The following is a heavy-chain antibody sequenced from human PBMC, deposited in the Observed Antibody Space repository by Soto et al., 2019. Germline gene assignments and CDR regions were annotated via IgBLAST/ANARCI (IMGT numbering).Heavy chain of an antibody. V-gene: IGHV4-34*01. CDR1: GGSFSGYY. CDR3: ARARVGGYCSSTSCPRRHGYYYYYYMDV. D-gene: IGHD2-2*01. CDR2: INHSGST. J-gene: IGHJ6*03. Sequence: SETLSLTCAVYGGSFSGYYWSWIRQPPGKGLEWIGEINHSGSTNYNPSLKSRVTISVDTSKNQFSLKLSSVTAADTAVYYCARARVGGYCSSTSCPRRHGYYYYYYMDVWGKGTTVTVSS.